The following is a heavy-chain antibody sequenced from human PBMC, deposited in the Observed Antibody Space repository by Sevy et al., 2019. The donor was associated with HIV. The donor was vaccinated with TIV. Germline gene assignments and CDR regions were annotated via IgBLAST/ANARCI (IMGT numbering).Heavy chain of an antibody. D-gene: IGHD3-22*01. CDR1: GYTFTDYF. CDR2: INPNSGGT. CDR3: ASLSGYYYDSSRYYNTDAFDI. V-gene: IGHV1-2*02. J-gene: IGHJ3*02. Sequence: ASVKVSCKASGYTFTDYFMHWVRQAPGQGLEWMGWINPNSGGTNYKQRFRGRETMTRDTCSSTAYMELSRLRSDDTAVYYCASLSGYYYDSSRYYNTDAFDIWGQGTMVTASS.